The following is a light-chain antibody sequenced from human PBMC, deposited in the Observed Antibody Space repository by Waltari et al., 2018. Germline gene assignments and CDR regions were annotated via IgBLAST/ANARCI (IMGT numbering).Light chain of an antibody. J-gene: IGLJ1*01. V-gene: IGLV2-23*01. Sequence: QSALSQPASVSGSPGQSLTITCTGASTDLASYNLVAWYQHHPNRPPQLIIYEATKRPAGSSRRFAGAKSGAAASLRISGLQADDEADYYCCSYTGSSTSYGCGGGTKVTVL. CDR3: CSYTGSSTSYG. CDR1: STDLASYNL. CDR2: EAT.